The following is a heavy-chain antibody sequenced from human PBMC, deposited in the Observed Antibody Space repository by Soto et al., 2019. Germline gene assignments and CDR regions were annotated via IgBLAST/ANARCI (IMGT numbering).Heavy chain of an antibody. CDR2: IHYSGST. J-gene: IGHJ6*02. Sequence: SETLSLTCTVSGGSISSYFWSWIRQPPGRGLEWIGHIHYSGSTNYNPSLKSRVTISVDTSKNQVSLKLSSVTAADTAMYFCARQVFFVLPPHPYYMVVRGPGITVTLFS. D-gene: IGHD2-8*01. CDR1: GGSISSYF. V-gene: IGHV4-59*08. CDR3: ARQVFFVLPPHPYYMVV.